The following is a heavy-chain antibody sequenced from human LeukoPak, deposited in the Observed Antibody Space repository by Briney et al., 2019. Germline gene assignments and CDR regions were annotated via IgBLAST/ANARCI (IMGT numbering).Heavy chain of an antibody. CDR3: GGTMVRGVIDYWYFDL. CDR2: IYYSGST. CDR1: GCSISSYY. D-gene: IGHD3-10*01. J-gene: IGHJ2*01. V-gene: IGHV4-59*01. Sequence: SETLSLTCTVSGCSISSYYWSWIRQPPGKGLEWIGYIYYSGSTNYNPSLKSRVTISVDTSKNQFSLKLSSVTAADTAVYYCGGTMVRGVIDYWYFDLWGRGTLVTVSS.